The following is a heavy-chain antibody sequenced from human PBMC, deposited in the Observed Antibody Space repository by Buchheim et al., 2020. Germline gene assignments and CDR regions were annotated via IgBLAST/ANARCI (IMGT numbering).Heavy chain of an antibody. CDR1: GFTFSSYA. Sequence: EVQLLESGGGLVQPGGSLRLSCAASGFTFSSYAMSWVRQAPGRGLEWVSPISGSGGSTYYAYSAKGRFTISRDNSKNTLYLKMNSVRDEDTDVYDCAKIVCARTSYWGQGT. J-gene: IGHJ4*02. D-gene: IGHD5/OR15-5a*01. V-gene: IGHV3-23*01. CDR3: AKIVCARTSY. CDR2: ISGSGGST.